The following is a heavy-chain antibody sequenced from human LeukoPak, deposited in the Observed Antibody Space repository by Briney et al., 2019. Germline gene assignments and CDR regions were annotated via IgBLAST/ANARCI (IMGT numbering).Heavy chain of an antibody. J-gene: IGHJ5*02. CDR1: GGSISSGGYY. CDR3: ARAGLTGTRDLDP. V-gene: IGHV4-30-2*01. D-gene: IGHD1-7*01. CDR2: IYHSGST. Sequence: PSQTLSLTCTVSGGSISSGGYYWSWIRQPPGKGLEWIGYIYHSGSTYYNPSLKSRVTISVDRSKNQFSLKLSSVTAADTAVYYCARAGLTGTRDLDPWGQGTLVTVSS.